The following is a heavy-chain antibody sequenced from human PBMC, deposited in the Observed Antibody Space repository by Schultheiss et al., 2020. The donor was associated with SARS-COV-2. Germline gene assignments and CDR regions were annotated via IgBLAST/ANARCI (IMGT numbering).Heavy chain of an antibody. Sequence: GSLRLSCTVSGGSISSGDYYWSWLRQPPGKGLEWIGYIYYSGSTNYNPSLKSRVTISGDTSKNQFSLKLNSVTAADTAVYYCARVGGSYGYWGQGTLVTVSS. J-gene: IGHJ4*02. CDR3: ARVGGSYGY. CDR2: IYYSGST. CDR1: GGSISSGDYY. D-gene: IGHD1-26*01. V-gene: IGHV4-61*08.